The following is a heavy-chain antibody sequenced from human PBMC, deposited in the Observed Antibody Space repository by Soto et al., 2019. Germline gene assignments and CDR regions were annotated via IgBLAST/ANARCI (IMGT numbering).Heavy chain of an antibody. J-gene: IGHJ5*02. CDR2: IIPIFGTA. V-gene: IGHV1-69*01. D-gene: IGHD3-3*01. Sequence: QVQLVQSGAEVKKPGSSVKVSCKASGGTVSSYDISWVRQAPGQGLEWMGGIIPIFGTANYAQKFQGRVTITAYESTSTAYMELSSLRSEDTAVYYCAGGREEWPECNWFDPWGQGTLVTVSS. CDR1: GGTVSSYD. CDR3: AGGREEWPECNWFDP.